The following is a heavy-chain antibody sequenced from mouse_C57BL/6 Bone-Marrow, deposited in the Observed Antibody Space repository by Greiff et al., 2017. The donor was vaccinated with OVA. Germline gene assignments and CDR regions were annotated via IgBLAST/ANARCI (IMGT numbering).Heavy chain of an antibody. CDR2: IHPNSGST. D-gene: IGHD2-4*01. J-gene: IGHJ2*01. V-gene: IGHV1-64*01. CDR3: ARSLLRLTFDY. Sequence: VQLQQPGAELVKPGASVKLSCKASGYTFTSYWMHWVKQRPGQGLEWIGMIHPNSGSTNYNEKFKSKATLTVDKSPSTAYMQLSSLTSEDSAVYYCARSLLRLTFDYWGQGTTLTVSS. CDR1: GYTFTSYW.